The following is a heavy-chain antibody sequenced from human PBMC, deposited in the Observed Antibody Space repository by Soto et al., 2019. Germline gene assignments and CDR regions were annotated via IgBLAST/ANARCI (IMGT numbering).Heavy chain of an antibody. V-gene: IGHV4-30-2*01. Sequence: SETLSLTCAVSGGSISSGGYSWSWIRQPPGKGLEWIGYIYHSGSTYYNPSLKSRVTISVDRSKNQFSLKLSSVTAADTAVYYCARGRRIAAAGSFPPNWFDPWGQGTLVTVS. CDR3: ARGRRIAAAGSFPPNWFDP. CDR1: GGSISSGGYS. CDR2: IYHSGST. D-gene: IGHD6-13*01. J-gene: IGHJ5*02.